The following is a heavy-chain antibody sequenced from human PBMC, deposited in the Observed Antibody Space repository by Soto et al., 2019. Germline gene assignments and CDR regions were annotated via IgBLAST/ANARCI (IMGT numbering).Heavy chain of an antibody. CDR2: IKSKADGGTP. D-gene: IGHD3-3*01. CDR1: GFNFRNVW. J-gene: IGHJ4*02. V-gene: IGHV3-15*01. CDR3: TTETLTPKYYDFWSGYSPDFDY. Sequence: GSLRLSCAASGFNFRNVWMGWVRQAPGKGLEWVGRIKSKADGGTPGYAAPVKGRFIISRDDSNNTMYLQMNSLKAEDTAVYYCTTETLTPKYYDFWSGYSPDFDYWGQGTLVTVSS.